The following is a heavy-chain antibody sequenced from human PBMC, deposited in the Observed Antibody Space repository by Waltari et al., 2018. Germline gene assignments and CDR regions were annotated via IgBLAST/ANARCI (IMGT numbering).Heavy chain of an antibody. CDR2: IEQGGSEK. V-gene: IGHV3-7*02. Sequence: EVQLVESGGGLVQPGGSLRLSCAASGFTFSSYWMSWVRQAPGRGLEWVANIEQGGSEKYYVDSVKGRFTISRDNAKNSLYLQMNSLRAEDTAVYYCARRAGTIYYYYMDVWGKGTTVTISS. CDR3: ARRAGTIYYYYMDV. CDR1: GFTFSSYW. J-gene: IGHJ6*03. D-gene: IGHD1-7*01.